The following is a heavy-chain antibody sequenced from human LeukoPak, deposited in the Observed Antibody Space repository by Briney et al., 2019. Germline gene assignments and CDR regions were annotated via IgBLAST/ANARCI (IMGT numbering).Heavy chain of an antibody. CDR1: GFTFSSYA. V-gene: IGHV3-23*01. D-gene: IGHD2-8*01. CDR3: AKAPGMRYFDY. J-gene: IGHJ4*02. CDR2: ISGNGGST. Sequence: GGSLRLSCAASGFTFSSYAMSWVRQAPGKGLEWVPAISGNGGSTYYADSVKGRFTISRDNSKNTLYLQMNSLRAEDTAVYYCAKAPGMRYFDYWGQGTPVTVSS.